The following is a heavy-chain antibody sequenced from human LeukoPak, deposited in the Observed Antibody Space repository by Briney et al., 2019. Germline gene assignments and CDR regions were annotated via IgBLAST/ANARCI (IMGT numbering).Heavy chain of an antibody. J-gene: IGHJ4*02. V-gene: IGHV1-2*02. D-gene: IGHD6-19*01. CDR3: ARDRLGQRGVAGTFDY. CDR1: GYTFSSYA. CDR2: INPNSGGT. Sequence: ASVKVSCKASGYTFSSYAMNWVRQAPGQGLEWMGWINPNSGGTNYAQKFQGRVTMTRDTSISTAYMELSRLRSDDTAVYYCARDRLGQRGVAGTFDYWGQGTLVTVSS.